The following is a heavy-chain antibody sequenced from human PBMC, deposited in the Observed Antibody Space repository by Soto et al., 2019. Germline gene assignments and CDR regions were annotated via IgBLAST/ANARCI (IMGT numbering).Heavy chain of an antibody. Sequence: GGSLRLSCAASGFTFSNAWMSWVRQAPGKGLEWVGRIKSKTDGGTTDYAAPVKGRFTISRDDSKNTLYLQMNSLKTEDTAVYYCTTPSERDYYDSSGYDAFDIWGQGTMVTVSS. J-gene: IGHJ3*02. CDR2: IKSKTDGGTT. CDR3: TTPSERDYYDSSGYDAFDI. V-gene: IGHV3-15*01. CDR1: GFTFSNAW. D-gene: IGHD3-22*01.